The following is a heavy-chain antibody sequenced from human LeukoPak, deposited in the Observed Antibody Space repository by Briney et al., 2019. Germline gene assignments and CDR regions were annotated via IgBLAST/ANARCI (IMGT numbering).Heavy chain of an antibody. D-gene: IGHD3-22*01. CDR1: GGSISRTSYY. V-gene: IGHV4-39*07. CDR2: VFDSGST. CDR3: ASLSSGFTN. J-gene: IGHJ4*02. Sequence: PSEPLSLTCTVSGGSISRTSYYWDWIRQPPGKGLEWIGNVFDSGSTHYNPSLKSRVTISVDTSRNQFSLKLSSVTAADTAVYYCASLSSGFTNWGQGTLVTVSS.